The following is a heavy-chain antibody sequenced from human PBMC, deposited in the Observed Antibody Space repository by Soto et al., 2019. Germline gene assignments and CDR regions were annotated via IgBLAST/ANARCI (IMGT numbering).Heavy chain of an antibody. V-gene: IGHV3-30*03. CDR1: GFTFSSYG. J-gene: IGHJ4*02. CDR3: ATEGRGGSGWYCSY. D-gene: IGHD6-13*01. Sequence: QVQLVESGVGVVQPGRSLRLSCAASGFTFSSYGMHWVRQAPGKGLEWVAVISYDGSNKYYADSVKGRFTISREKSKQTLYLRITGPTARDRAVYSCATEGRGGSGWYCSYWGQGTLVTVSS. CDR2: ISYDGSNK.